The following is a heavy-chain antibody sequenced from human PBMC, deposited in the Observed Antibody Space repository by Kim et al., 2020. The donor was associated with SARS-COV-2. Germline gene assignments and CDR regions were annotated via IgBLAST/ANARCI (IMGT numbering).Heavy chain of an antibody. CDR2: INTDGSGA. CDR1: AFNFNIHF. Sequence: GGSLRLSCAAPAFNFNIHFMSWVRQAPGKGLEYVAKINTDGSGAEYVDSVKGRFTISRDNTKRSLSLQMNSLRAEDTAVYYCAKEEWYRLDPWGQGTLVTVSS. J-gene: IGHJ5*02. CDR3: AKEEWYRLDP. D-gene: IGHD2-8*01. V-gene: IGHV3-7*03.